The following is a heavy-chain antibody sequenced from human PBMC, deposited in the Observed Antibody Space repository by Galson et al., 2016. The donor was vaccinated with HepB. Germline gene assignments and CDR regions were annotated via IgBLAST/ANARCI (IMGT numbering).Heavy chain of an antibody. J-gene: IGHJ4*02. Sequence: SLRLSCAASGFTFNNYGMTWVRQPPGKGLEWIGETHHRRGTNSSPSLKSRVTLSVDKSKNQFSLRLNSVTAADTAIYFCGRGGDWKFDYWGQGIQVTVSS. CDR2: THHRRGT. CDR3: GRGGDWKFDY. CDR1: GFTFNNYG. D-gene: IGHD2-21*02. V-gene: IGHV4-4*01.